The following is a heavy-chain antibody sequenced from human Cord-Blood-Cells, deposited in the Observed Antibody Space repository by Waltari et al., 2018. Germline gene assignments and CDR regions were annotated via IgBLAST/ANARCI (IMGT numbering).Heavy chain of an antibody. J-gene: IGHJ6*03. D-gene: IGHD6-19*01. Sequence: QVQLQESGPGLVKPSETLSLTCTVSGGSISSYYWSWIRQPAGKGLEWIGRIYTRGSTNYNPSLKSRVTMSVDTSKNQFSLKLSSVTAADTAVYYCARDSSGWYYYYYYMDVWGKGTTVTVSS. CDR3: ARDSSGWYYYYYYMDV. V-gene: IGHV4-4*07. CDR1: GGSISSYY. CDR2: IYTRGST.